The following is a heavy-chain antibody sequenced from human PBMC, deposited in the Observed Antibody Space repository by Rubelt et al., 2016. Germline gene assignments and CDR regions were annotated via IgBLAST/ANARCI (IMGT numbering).Heavy chain of an antibody. Sequence: GQSGAEVNKPGASVKVSCKASGYTFTGYYMHWVRQAPGQGLEWMGWINPNSGGTTYAQKFQGRVTITRDTSISKAYMELSRLRSDDTAVYYCAGSPNSYSSSTQHRWGQGTLVTVSS. CDR2: INPNSGGT. V-gene: IGHV1-2*02. J-gene: IGHJ5*02. CDR1: GYTFTGYY. D-gene: IGHD6-6*01. CDR3: AGSPNSYSSSTQHR.